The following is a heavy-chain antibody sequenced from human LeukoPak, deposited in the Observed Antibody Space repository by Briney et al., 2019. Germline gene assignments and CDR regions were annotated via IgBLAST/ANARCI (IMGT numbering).Heavy chain of an antibody. D-gene: IGHD1-26*01. Sequence: GGSLRLSCLGSGFTFGDYFIHWVRQAPGRGLEWISFTSSKAYGGTTEYAASVKGRFNISRDVSKSIAYLQMNSLKTEDTAVYYCTRESSIFVGSHFFYGMDVWGQGTTVTVSS. CDR2: TSSKAYGGTT. CDR1: GFTFGDYF. CDR3: TRESSIFVGSHFFYGMDV. V-gene: IGHV3-49*04. J-gene: IGHJ6*02.